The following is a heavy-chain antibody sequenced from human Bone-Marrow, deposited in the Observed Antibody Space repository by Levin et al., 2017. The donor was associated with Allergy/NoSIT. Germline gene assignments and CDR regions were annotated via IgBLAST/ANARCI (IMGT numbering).Heavy chain of an antibody. Sequence: PGGSLRLSCAASPFTFSSSAMHWVRQAPGKGLEWVAIISHEGGSKYYADSVKGRFTISRDNSENTVYLQMDSLKVEDTAVYYCARDRGLGDYYFGMDVWGQGTTVTVSS. CDR2: ISHEGGSK. CDR1: PFTFSSSA. J-gene: IGHJ6*02. V-gene: IGHV3-30-3*01. D-gene: IGHD3-16*01. CDR3: ARDRGLGDYYFGMDV.